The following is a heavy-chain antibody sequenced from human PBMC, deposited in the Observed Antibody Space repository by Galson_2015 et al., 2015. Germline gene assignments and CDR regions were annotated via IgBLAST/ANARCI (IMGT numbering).Heavy chain of an antibody. J-gene: IGHJ4*02. D-gene: IGHD2-15*01. CDR3: TRDRLDCRFDY. V-gene: IGHV3-49*04. CDR2: IRSKAYGGTT. Sequence: SLRLSCAASGFTFGDYAMSWVRQAPGKGLEWVGFIRSKAYGGTTEYAASVKGRFTISRVDSKSIAYLQMNSLKTEDTAVYYCTRDRLDCRFDYWGQGTLVTVSS. CDR1: GFTFGDYA.